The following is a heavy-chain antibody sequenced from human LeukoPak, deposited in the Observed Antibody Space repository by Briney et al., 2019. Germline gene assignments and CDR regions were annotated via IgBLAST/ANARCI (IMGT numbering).Heavy chain of an antibody. Sequence: SETLSLTCAVYGGSFSYYYWSWIRQPPGKTLEWIGEINHSGSTNYNPSLKSRVTISVDTSKNQFSLKLSSVTAADTAVYFCARSAAGLSYGMDVWGQGTTVTVSS. V-gene: IGHV4-34*01. CDR3: ARSAAGLSYGMDV. CDR2: INHSGST. J-gene: IGHJ6*02. CDR1: GGSFSYYY. D-gene: IGHD6-13*01.